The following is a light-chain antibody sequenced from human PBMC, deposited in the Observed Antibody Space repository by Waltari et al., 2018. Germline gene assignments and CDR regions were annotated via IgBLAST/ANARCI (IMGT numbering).Light chain of an antibody. V-gene: IGLV3-10*01. J-gene: IGLJ1*01. CDR1: ALPKKY. CDR3: YSTDSSGLGV. CDR2: EDN. Sequence: SDELTQPPPVSVSPGQTARIPCSGDALPKKYAHWYQQKSGQAPVVVIYEDNKRPSEIPERFSGSSSGTMATLTISGAQVEDEADYYCYSTDSSGLGVFGTGTKVTVL.